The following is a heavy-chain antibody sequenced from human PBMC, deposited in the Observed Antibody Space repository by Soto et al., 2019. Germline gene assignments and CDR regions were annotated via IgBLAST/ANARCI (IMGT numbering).Heavy chain of an antibody. CDR2: IYPGDADT. CDR3: ARRRGGAGSGGFDY. CDR1: VYSLTSYW. V-gene: IGHV5-51*01. Sequence: PGESLKISCKGSVYSLTSYWIGWVRQMPGKSLQWMGIIYPGDADTRYSPSFQGHVTISADKCISTAYLQWSSLQASDPAMYYCARRRGGAGSGGFDYWGQGTLVTVSS. D-gene: IGHD6-25*01. J-gene: IGHJ4*02.